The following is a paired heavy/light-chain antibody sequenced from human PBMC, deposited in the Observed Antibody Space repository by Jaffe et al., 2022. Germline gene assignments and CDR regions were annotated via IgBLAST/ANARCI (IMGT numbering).Light chain of an antibody. Sequence: DIQMTQSPSSLSASVGDRVTITCRASQSIRTSLNWYQQKPGKAPKLLIYVASTLQRGVPSRFSGSGSGTDFTLTISSLQPEDFATYYCQQSYSTPPFTFGPGTKVDI. V-gene: IGKV1-39*01. CDR3: QQSYSTPPFT. CDR2: VAS. J-gene: IGKJ3*01. CDR1: QSIRTS.
Heavy chain of an antibody. CDR3: VRDRWNDGGWFDP. CDR1: NGSISTYY. CDR2: IHYSGST. D-gene: IGHD1-1*01. J-gene: IGHJ5*02. V-gene: IGHV4-59*01. Sequence: QVQLQESGPGLVKPSGTLSLTCTVSNGSISTYYWSWIRQPPGKGLEWIGSIHYSGSTKYNPSLKSRITMSVDTSKNQFSLRLTSVTAADTAFYYCVRDRWNDGGWFDPWGQGTLVAVSS.